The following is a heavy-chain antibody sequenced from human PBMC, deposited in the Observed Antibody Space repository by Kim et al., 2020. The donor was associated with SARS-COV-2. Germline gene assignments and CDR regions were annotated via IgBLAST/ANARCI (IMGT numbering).Heavy chain of an antibody. V-gene: IGHV3-30-3*01. CDR2: SNK. CDR3: ARDQGAAVDY. D-gene: IGHD6-13*01. J-gene: IGHJ4*02. Sequence: SNKYSADAVKGRFTSPSDNSTNTLYLQMNSLRAEDTAVYYCARDQGAAVDYWGQGTLVTVSS.